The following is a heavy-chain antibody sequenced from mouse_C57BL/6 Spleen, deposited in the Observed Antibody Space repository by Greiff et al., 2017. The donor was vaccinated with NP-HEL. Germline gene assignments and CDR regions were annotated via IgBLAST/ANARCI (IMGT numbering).Heavy chain of an antibody. CDR2: IDPSDSYT. D-gene: IGHD1-1*01. J-gene: IGHJ4*01. Sequence: VQLQQPGAELVMPGASVKLSCKASGYTFTSYWMHWVKQRPGQGLEWIGEIDPSDSYTNYNQKFKGKSTLTVDKSSSTAYMQLSSLTSEDSAVYYCASTRAMDYWGQGTSVTVSS. CDR1: GYTFTSYW. CDR3: ASTRAMDY. V-gene: IGHV1-69*01.